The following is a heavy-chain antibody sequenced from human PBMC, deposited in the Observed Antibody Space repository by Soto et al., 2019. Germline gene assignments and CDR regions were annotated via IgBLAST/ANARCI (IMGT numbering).Heavy chain of an antibody. D-gene: IGHD5-18*01. CDR1: GGSFSGYY. V-gene: IGHV4-34*01. Sequence: SETLSLTCAVYGGSFSGYYWSWIRQPPGKGLEWIGEINHSGSTNYNPSLKSRVTISVDTSKNQFSLKLSSVTAADTAVYYCARGHLGGFSYCYYTNRIYNWFDLWGQGTLVTVSS. J-gene: IGHJ5*02. CDR3: ARGHLGGFSYCYYTNRIYNWFDL. CDR2: INHSGST.